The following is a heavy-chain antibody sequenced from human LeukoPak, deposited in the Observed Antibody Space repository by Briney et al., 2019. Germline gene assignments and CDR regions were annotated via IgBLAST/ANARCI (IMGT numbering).Heavy chain of an antibody. Sequence: ASVKVSCKVSGYTLTKLSMHWVRQAPGKGLEWMGGFDPEDGETIYAQKFQGRVTMTEDTSTDTAYMELSSLRSEDTAVYYCATVFKLVPHFDYWGQGTLVTVSS. D-gene: IGHD6-13*01. CDR2: FDPEDGET. CDR1: GYTLTKLS. CDR3: ATVFKLVPHFDY. V-gene: IGHV1-24*01. J-gene: IGHJ4*02.